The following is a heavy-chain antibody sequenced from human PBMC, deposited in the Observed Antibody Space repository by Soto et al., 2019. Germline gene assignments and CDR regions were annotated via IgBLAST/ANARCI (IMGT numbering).Heavy chain of an antibody. CDR2: IYYRGSA. CDR3: VRANYFDF. CDR1: GGSINPYY. V-gene: IGHV4-59*01. Sequence: QVQLQESGPGLVKPSETLSLTCTVSGGSINPYYWSWIRQPPGKGLEWIGSIYYRGSANNNPSRKSRLTISVDTSKNQFSLKLSSVTAADTAIYYCVRANYFDFWGQGTLVTVSS. J-gene: IGHJ4*02.